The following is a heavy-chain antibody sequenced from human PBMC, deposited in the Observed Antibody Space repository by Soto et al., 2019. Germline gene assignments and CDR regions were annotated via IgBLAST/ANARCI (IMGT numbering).Heavy chain of an antibody. D-gene: IGHD3-10*01. Sequence: ASVKVSCKASGYTFTIYYVHWVLQAPGQGLEWTGIINPSGGSTSYAQKFQGRVTMTRDTSTSTVYMELSSLRSDDTAVYYCATASGDDGSGRHTYGTDVWGQGTTVTVAS. CDR2: INPSGGST. V-gene: IGHV1-46*03. CDR3: ATASGDDGSGRHTYGTDV. J-gene: IGHJ6*02. CDR1: GYTFTIYY.